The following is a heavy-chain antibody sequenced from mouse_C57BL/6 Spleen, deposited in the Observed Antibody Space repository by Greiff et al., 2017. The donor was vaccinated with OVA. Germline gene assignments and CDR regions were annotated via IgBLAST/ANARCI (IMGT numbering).Heavy chain of an antibody. CDR1: GYAFSSSW. CDR3: ARTYFDY. J-gene: IGHJ2*01. V-gene: IGHV1-82*01. Sequence: VQLQQSGPELVKPGASVKISCKASGYAFSSSWMNWVKQRPGKGLEWIGRIYPGDGDTNYNGKFKGKATLTADKSSSTAYMQLSSLTSEDSAVYFCARTYFDYWGKGTTLTVSS. CDR2: IYPGDGDT.